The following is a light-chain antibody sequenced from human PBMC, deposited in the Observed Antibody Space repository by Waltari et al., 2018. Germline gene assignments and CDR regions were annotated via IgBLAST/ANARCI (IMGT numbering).Light chain of an antibody. J-gene: IGKJ4*01. Sequence: AIQITQSPSSLRPAVGDRVTNTCRASQVIQSDLGWYQQKAGKAPNLLIHSAITLQSWVPARFSGSGSGTDFTLTINGLQPEDFATYYCLQDYEYPLTFGGGTRVDMK. CDR1: QVIQSD. CDR2: SAI. V-gene: IGKV1-6*01. CDR3: LQDYEYPLT.